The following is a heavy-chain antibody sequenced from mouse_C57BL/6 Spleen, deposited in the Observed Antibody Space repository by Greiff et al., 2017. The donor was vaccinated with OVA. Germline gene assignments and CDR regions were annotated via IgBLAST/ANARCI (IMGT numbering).Heavy chain of an antibody. CDR2: IYPRSGNT. J-gene: IGHJ2*01. Sequence: LQESGAELARPGASVKLSCKASGYTFTSYGISWVKQRTGQGLEWIGEIYPRSGNTYSNEKFKGKATLTADKASSTAYMEISSLTSEDSAVYFGARGFITTVRCFDYWGQGTTLTVSS. CDR3: ARGFITTVRCFDY. D-gene: IGHD1-1*01. CDR1: GYTFTSYG. V-gene: IGHV1-81*01.